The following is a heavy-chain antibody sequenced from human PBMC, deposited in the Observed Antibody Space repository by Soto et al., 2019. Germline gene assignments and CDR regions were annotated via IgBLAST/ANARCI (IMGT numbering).Heavy chain of an antibody. CDR2: VHESGST. Sequence: SETLSLTCSVPGDAISNYYWSWIRQTPGRGLEWIGCVHESGSTDYNPSLRGRVIISLHTSKSQFSLSLRSATAADTATYYCARGTRALITSFFDYWGQGTLVTVSS. D-gene: IGHD1-20*01. J-gene: IGHJ4*02. CDR1: GDAISNYY. V-gene: IGHV4-59*03. CDR3: ARGTRALITSFFDY.